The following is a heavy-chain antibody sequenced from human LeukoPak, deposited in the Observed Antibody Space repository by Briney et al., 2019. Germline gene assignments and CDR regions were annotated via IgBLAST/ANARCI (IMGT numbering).Heavy chain of an antibody. Sequence: SETLSLTCAVYGGSFSGYYWSWIRQPPGKGLEWIGEINHSGSTNYNPSLKSRVTISVDTSKNQFSLKLSSVTAADTAVYCCASSRIVVEPWGSYYYYMDVWGKGTTVTVSS. CDR2: INHSGST. V-gene: IGHV4-34*01. CDR1: GGSFSGYY. D-gene: IGHD2-15*01. CDR3: ASSRIVVEPWGSYYYYMDV. J-gene: IGHJ6*03.